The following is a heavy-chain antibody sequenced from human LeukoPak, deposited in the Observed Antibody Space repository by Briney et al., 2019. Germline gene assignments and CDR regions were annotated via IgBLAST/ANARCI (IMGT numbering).Heavy chain of an antibody. V-gene: IGHV3-33*08. CDR1: GFTFSSYA. CDR2: IWYDGNNK. D-gene: IGHD6-13*01. J-gene: IGHJ4*02. CDR3: ARDGMVRGIVNIAAASYYFDY. Sequence: PGGSLRLSCAASGFTFSSYAMSWVRQAPGKGLEWVAVIWYDGNNKYHADSVRGRLTTSRDNSKNTLYLQMNSLRVEDTAVYYCARDGMVRGIVNIAAASYYFDYWGQGTLVTVSS.